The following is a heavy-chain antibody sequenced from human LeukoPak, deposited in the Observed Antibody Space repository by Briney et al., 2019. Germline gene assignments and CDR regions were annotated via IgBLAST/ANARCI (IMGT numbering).Heavy chain of an antibody. CDR2: ISYDGSNK. D-gene: IGHD6-13*01. V-gene: IGHV3-30*18. Sequence: GRSLRLSCAASGFTFSSYGMHWVRQAPGKGLEWVAVISYDGSNKYYADSVKGRFTISRDNSKNTLYLQMNSLRAEDTAVYYCAKERSSSWFSYYYYYMDVWGKGTTVTVSS. CDR3: AKERSSSWFSYYYYYMDV. J-gene: IGHJ6*03. CDR1: GFTFSSYG.